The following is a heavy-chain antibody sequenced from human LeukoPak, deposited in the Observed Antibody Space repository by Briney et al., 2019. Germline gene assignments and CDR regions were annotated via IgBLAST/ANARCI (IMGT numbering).Heavy chain of an antibody. V-gene: IGHV4-38-2*01. CDR3: ARVGPRYNWNEDGFDI. CDR2: IYHSGST. Sequence: SETLSLTCAVSGYSISSGYFWGWIRRPPGKGLQWIGSIYHSGSTYYNPSLKSRVTISVDTSKNQFSLKLSSVTAADTAVYYCARVGPRYNWNEDGFDIWGQGTMVTVSS. CDR1: GYSISSGYF. J-gene: IGHJ3*02. D-gene: IGHD1-1*01.